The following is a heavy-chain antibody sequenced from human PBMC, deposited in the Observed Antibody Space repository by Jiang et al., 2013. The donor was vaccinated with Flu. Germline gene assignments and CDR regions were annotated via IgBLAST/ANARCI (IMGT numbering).Heavy chain of an antibody. V-gene: IGHV4-31*03. D-gene: IGHD3-22*01. CDR2: IYYSGDT. J-gene: IGHJ3*02. Sequence: GLVKPSQTLSLTCTVSGDSISSDNFYWSWIRQHPGKGLEWIGCIYYSGDTYYNPSLKSRVTISVDTSKNQFSLRLGSVTAVDTAVYYCARDRDNSGFWHAFDIWGQGTMVTVSS. CDR3: ARDRDNSGFWHAFDI. CDR1: GDSISSDNFY.